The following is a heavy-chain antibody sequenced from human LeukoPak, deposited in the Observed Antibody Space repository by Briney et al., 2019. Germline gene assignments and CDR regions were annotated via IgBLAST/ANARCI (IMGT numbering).Heavy chain of an antibody. Sequence: SETLSLTCTVSGGSISSSSYYWGWIRQPPGKGLEWIGSIYYSGSTYYNPSLKSRVTISVDTSENQFSLKLSSVTAADTAVYYCARRSSSSWPGMPFDIWGQGTMVTVSS. J-gene: IGHJ3*02. D-gene: IGHD6-13*01. CDR2: IYYSGST. CDR1: GGSISSSSYY. V-gene: IGHV4-39*01. CDR3: ARRSSSSWPGMPFDI.